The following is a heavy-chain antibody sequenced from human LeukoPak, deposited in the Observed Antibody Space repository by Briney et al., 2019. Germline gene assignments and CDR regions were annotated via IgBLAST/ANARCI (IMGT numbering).Heavy chain of an antibody. V-gene: IGHV3-30-3*01. Sequence: GGSLRLSCAASGFTFSSYAMHWVRQAPGKGLEWVAVISYDGSNKYYADSVKGRFTISRDNSKNTLYLQMNSLRAEDTAVYYCARSHYGDYARSIDYWGQGTLVTVSS. CDR3: ARSHYGDYARSIDY. D-gene: IGHD4-17*01. J-gene: IGHJ4*02. CDR2: ISYDGSNK. CDR1: GFTFSSYA.